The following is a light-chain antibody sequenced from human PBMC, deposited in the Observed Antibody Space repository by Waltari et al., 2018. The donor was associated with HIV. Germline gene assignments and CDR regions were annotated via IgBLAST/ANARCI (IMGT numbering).Light chain of an antibody. CDR1: QSVSSY. CDR2: VAS. V-gene: IGKV3-11*01. CDR3: QQRSNRPPKYT. J-gene: IGKJ2*01. Sequence: IVLTQSPATLSLSPGERATLSCRASQSVSSYLAWYQQKPGRAPRLLIYVASNRATGIPARFSGSGSGTDFTLTISSLEPEDFAVYYCQQRSNRPPKYTFGQGTKLEIK.